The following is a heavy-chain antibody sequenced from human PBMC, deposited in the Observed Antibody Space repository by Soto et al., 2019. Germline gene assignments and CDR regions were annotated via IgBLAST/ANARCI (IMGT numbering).Heavy chain of an antibody. CDR2: ISYDGSNK. CDR1: GFTFSSYA. CDR3: AKDAMKYYYDSSGYLNYFDY. V-gene: IGHV3-30-3*02. D-gene: IGHD3-22*01. Sequence: QVQLVESGGGVVQPGRSLRLSCAASGFTFSSYAMHWVRQAPGKGLEWVAVISYDGSNKYYADSVKGRFTISRDNSKNTLYLQMNSLRAEDTAVYYCAKDAMKYYYDSSGYLNYFDYWGQGTLVTVSS. J-gene: IGHJ4*02.